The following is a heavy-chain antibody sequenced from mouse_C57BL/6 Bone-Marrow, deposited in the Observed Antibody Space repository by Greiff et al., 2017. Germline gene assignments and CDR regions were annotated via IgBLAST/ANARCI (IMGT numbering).Heavy chain of an antibody. Sequence: DVMLVESGGGLVQPGGSLKLSCAASGFTFSDYYMYWVRQTPEKRLEWVAYISNGGGSTYYPDTVKGRFTISRDNAKNTLYLQMSRLKSEDTAMYYCARQLGLAYWGQGTLVTVSA. D-gene: IGHD4-1*01. J-gene: IGHJ3*01. CDR3: ARQLGLAY. V-gene: IGHV5-12*01. CDR1: GFTFSDYY. CDR2: ISNGGGST.